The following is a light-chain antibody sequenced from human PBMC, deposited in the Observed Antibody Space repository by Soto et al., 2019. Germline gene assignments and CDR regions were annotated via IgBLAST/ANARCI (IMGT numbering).Light chain of an antibody. CDR3: LQHNSYPPT. V-gene: IGKV1-17*01. CDR2: TAS. J-gene: IGKJ4*01. CDR1: QGIRND. Sequence: DIHMTQSPSSLSASVGDRVTITCRARQGIRNDLSWYQQKPGKAPKRLIYTASSLQSGIPSRFSGSGSGTEFTLRISSLQPEDFATYYCLQHNSYPPTFGGGNKVEIK.